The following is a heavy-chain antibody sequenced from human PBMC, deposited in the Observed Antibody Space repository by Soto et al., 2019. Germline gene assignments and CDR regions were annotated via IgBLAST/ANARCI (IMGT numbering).Heavy chain of an antibody. CDR3: AIPKRAARSYYGMDV. V-gene: IGHV1-46*01. CDR1: GYTFTSYY. D-gene: IGHD6-6*01. CDR2: INPSGGST. Sequence: QVQLVQSGAEVKKPGASVKVSCKSSGYTFTSYYMHWVRQAPGQGLEWMGIINPSGGSTSYAQKFQGRVTMTRDTSTSTVYMELSSLRSEDTAVYYCAIPKRAARSYYGMDVWGQGTTVTVSS. J-gene: IGHJ6*02.